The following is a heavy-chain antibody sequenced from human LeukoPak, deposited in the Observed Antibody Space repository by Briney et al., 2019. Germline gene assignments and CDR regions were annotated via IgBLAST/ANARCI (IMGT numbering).Heavy chain of an antibody. CDR3: VKDLADGYNTDAFDI. J-gene: IGHJ3*02. Sequence: GGSLRLSCAASGFTFSSYGMSWVRQAPGKGLEWVSAISGSGGSTYYADSVKGRVTISRDNSKNTLFLQMNSLRVEDTAVYYCVKDLADGYNTDAFDIWGQGTLVTVSS. V-gene: IGHV3-23*01. D-gene: IGHD5-24*01. CDR2: ISGSGGST. CDR1: GFTFSSYG.